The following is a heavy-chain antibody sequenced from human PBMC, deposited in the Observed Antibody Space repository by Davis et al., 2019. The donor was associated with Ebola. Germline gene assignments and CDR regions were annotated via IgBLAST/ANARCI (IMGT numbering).Heavy chain of an antibody. Sequence: MPSETLSLTCTVSGGSISSYYWSWIRQPPGKGLEWIGEINHSGSTNYNPSLKSRVTISVDTSKNQFSLKLSSVTAADTAVYYCARRDGYAPPRYWGQGTLVTVSS. D-gene: IGHD5-24*01. J-gene: IGHJ4*02. CDR1: GGSISSYY. V-gene: IGHV4-34*01. CDR3: ARRDGYAPPRY. CDR2: INHSGST.